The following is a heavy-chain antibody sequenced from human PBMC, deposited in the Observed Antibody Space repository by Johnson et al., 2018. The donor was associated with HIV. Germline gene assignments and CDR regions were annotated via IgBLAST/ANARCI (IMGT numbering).Heavy chain of an antibody. V-gene: IGHV3-13*01. CDR2: IGTAGDT. D-gene: IGHD3-3*01. CDR1: GFTFSNYD. J-gene: IGHJ3*02. Sequence: VQLVESGGGLIQPGGSLRLSCAASGFTFSNYDMYWVRQATGKGLEWVSGIGTAGDTHYADSLKGRFTISREDAKKSLYLQMNSLRAGDTAVYYCARGGSHITIFGVDINMGAFDIGGQGTLVTLSS. CDR3: ARGGSHITIFGVDINMGAFDI.